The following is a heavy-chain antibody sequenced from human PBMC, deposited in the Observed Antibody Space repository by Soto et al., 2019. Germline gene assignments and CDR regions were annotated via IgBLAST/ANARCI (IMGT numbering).Heavy chain of an antibody. D-gene: IGHD1-1*01. CDR2: LYWDDTR. V-gene: IGHV2-5*02. Sequence: QITLKESSPTLVKPTQTLTLTCSFSGFSLYTGGVGVGWIRQPPGKALEWLALLYWDDTRRYNPSLKNTLTIAKDTSENQVVLTVTDMGPVDTGTYFCAHYTTDTYFDVWGKEATVPVSS. CDR1: GFSLYTGGVG. J-gene: IGHJ6*04. CDR3: AHYTTDTYFDV.